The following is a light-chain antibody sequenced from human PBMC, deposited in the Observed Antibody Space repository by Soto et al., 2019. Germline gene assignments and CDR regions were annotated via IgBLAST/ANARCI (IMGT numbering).Light chain of an antibody. Sequence: DIQLTQSPSSLSASVEDRVIITCRASHSISNHLNWYQHKPGKAPTLLIYKASSLESGVPSRFSGSGSGTEFTLTISSLQPDDFATYYCQQYNSYSWTFGQGTKVDIK. CDR2: KAS. V-gene: IGKV1-5*03. CDR3: QQYNSYSWT. J-gene: IGKJ1*01. CDR1: HSISNH.